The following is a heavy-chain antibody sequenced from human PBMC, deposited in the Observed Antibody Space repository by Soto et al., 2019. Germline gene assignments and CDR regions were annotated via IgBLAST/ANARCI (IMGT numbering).Heavy chain of an antibody. CDR1: GFTFSSYA. Sequence: QVQLVESGGGVVQPGRSLRLSCAASGFTFSSYAMHWVRQAPGKGLEWVAVISYDGSNKYYADSVKGRFTISRDNSENTLYLQMNSLIDEDTAVYYCASTMDVWGQGTTVTVSS. J-gene: IGHJ6*02. CDR2: ISYDGSNK. V-gene: IGHV3-30-3*01. CDR3: ASTMDV.